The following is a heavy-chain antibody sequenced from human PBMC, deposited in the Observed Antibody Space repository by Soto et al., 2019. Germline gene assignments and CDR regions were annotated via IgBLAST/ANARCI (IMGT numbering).Heavy chain of an antibody. CDR2: LYNTGST. CDR3: ASVLWGYCGVDCYPLAV. V-gene: IGHV4-59*01. J-gene: IGHJ6*02. Sequence: SETLSLTCTVSGASISRYYWSWIRQSPGKGLEWIGYLYNTGSTIYNPSLKSRVTISVDTSKNQFSLKMNSVTAADTAVYYCASVLWGYCGVDCYPLAVWGQGTSVTVSS. CDR1: GASISRYY. D-gene: IGHD2-21*02.